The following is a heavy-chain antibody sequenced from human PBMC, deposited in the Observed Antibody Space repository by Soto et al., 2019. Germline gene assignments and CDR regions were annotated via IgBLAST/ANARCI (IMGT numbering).Heavy chain of an antibody. D-gene: IGHD2-2*01. V-gene: IGHV1-18*04. Sequence: ASVKVSCKASGYTFTSYGISWVRQAPGQGLEWMGWISAYNGNTNYAQKLQGRVTMTTDTSTSTAYMELRSLRSDDTAVYYCARDCSSTSCYAHYYYGMDVWGQGTTVTVSS. J-gene: IGHJ6*02. CDR3: ARDCSSTSCYAHYYYGMDV. CDR1: GYTFTSYG. CDR2: ISAYNGNT.